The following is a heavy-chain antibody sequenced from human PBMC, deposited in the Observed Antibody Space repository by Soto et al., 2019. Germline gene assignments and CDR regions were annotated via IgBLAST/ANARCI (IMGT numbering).Heavy chain of an antibody. D-gene: IGHD2-15*01. CDR2: ISSSSSYI. CDR3: ARGRYCSGGSCYLFLDY. CDR1: GFTFSSYS. V-gene: IGHV3-21*01. Sequence: GGSLRLSCAASGFTFSSYSMNWVRQAPGKGLEWVSSISSSSSYIYYADSVKGRFTISRDNAKNSLYLQMNSLRAEDTAVYYCARGRYCSGGSCYLFLDYWGQGTLVTVSS. J-gene: IGHJ4*02.